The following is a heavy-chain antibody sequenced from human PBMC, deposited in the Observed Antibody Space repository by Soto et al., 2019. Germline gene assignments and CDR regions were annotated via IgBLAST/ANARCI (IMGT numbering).Heavy chain of an antibody. Sequence: GGSLRLSWAASGFPFTNYWMNWVRQTPGKGLMWVSRISPDGSDVGYADSVGGRFTVSRDNAKNTLYLQMHSLRAEDTSFYYCACWGHIVPVAPSDFDPWAKGT. CDR3: ACWGHIVPVAPSDFDP. CDR2: ISPDGSDV. D-gene: IGHD2-8*02. CDR1: GFPFTNYW. J-gene: IGHJ5*02. V-gene: IGHV3-74*01.